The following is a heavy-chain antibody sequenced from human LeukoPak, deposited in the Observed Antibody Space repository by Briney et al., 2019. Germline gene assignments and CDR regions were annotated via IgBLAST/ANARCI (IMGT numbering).Heavy chain of an antibody. Sequence: SETLSLTCTVSGGSISSYYWSWIRQPAGKGLEWIGRIYTSGSTNYNPSLKSRVTMSVDTSKNQFSLKLSSVNAADTAVYYCASTRGYDFWSGYSPGWFDPWGQGTLVTVSS. CDR1: GGSISSYY. D-gene: IGHD3-3*01. J-gene: IGHJ5*02. CDR3: ASTRGYDFWSGYSPGWFDP. V-gene: IGHV4-4*07. CDR2: IYTSGST.